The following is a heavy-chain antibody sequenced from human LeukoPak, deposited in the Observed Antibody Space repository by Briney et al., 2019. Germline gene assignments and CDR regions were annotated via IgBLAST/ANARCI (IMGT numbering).Heavy chain of an antibody. CDR3: ARHEDWNYRNWFDP. Sequence: PSETLSLTCTVSGGSISSYYWSWLRQPPGKGLEWIGYIHYSGSTKYNPSLKSRVTISVDTSKNQFSLKLSSVTAADTAVYYCARHEDWNYRNWFDPWGQGTLVTVSS. CDR1: GGSISSYY. D-gene: IGHD1-7*01. V-gene: IGHV4-59*08. J-gene: IGHJ5*02. CDR2: IHYSGST.